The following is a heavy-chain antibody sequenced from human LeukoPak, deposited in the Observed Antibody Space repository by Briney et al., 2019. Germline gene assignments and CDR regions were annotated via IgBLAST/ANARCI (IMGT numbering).Heavy chain of an antibody. CDR3: ARETLGIDY. Sequence: PGGSLRLSCAASGFTFSSYEMNWVRQAPGKGLEWVSYISSSSSTIYYADSVKGRFTISRDNAKNSLYLHMNSLRAEDTAVYYCARETLGIDYWGQGTLVTVSS. CDR1: GFTFSSYE. D-gene: IGHD7-27*01. V-gene: IGHV3-48*01. J-gene: IGHJ4*02. CDR2: ISSSSSTI.